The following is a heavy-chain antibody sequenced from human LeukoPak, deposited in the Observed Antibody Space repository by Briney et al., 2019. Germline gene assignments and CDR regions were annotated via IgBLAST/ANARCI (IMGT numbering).Heavy chain of an antibody. D-gene: IGHD5-18*01. V-gene: IGHV3-23*01. J-gene: IGHJ6*02. CDR2: ISGSGGST. CDR3: ARSPGYSYGPVRYYYGMDV. CDR1: GFTFSSYA. Sequence: GGSLRLSCAASGFTFSSYAMSWVRQAPGKGLEWVSAISGSGGSTYYADSVKGRFTISRDNSKNTLYLQMNSLRAEDTAVYYCARSPGYSYGPVRYYYGMDVWGQGTTVTISS.